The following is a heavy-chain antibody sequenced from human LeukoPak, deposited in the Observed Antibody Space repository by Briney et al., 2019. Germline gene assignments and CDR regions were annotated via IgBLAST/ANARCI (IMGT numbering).Heavy chain of an antibody. J-gene: IGHJ4*02. CDR3: ARDLGYSYGYDRDY. Sequence: GGSLRLSCAASGFTFSSYWMSWVRQAPGKGLGWVANIKQDGSEKYYVDSVKGRFTISRDNAKNSLYLQMSSLRAEDTAVYYCARDLGYSYGYDRDYWGQGTLVTVSS. CDR1: GFTFSSYW. CDR2: IKQDGSEK. V-gene: IGHV3-7*01. D-gene: IGHD5-18*01.